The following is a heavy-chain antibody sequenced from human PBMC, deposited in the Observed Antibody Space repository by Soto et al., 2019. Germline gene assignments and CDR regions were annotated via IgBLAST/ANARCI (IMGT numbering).Heavy chain of an antibody. Sequence: LSLTCTVSGGSISSYYWSWIRQPAGKGLEWIGRIYTSGSTNYNPSLKSRVTMSVDTSKNQFSVRLNSVTASDTAVYYCAPLSVSLSGPYGIHVWGQGTTVTVSS. CDR3: APLSVSLSGPYGIHV. CDR1: GGSISSYY. J-gene: IGHJ6*02. CDR2: IYTSGST. D-gene: IGHD2-15*01. V-gene: IGHV4-4*07.